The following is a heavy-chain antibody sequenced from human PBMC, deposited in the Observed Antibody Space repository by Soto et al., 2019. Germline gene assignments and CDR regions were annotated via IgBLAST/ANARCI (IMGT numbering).Heavy chain of an antibody. CDR2: IYYSGTT. Sequence: LSLTCSLSGVSIKTYYWSWIRQPPNKGLEWIGYIYYSGTTDYNPSLKSRVTMSVDTSKNQFSLRLSSVTAADTAVYYCAGSSHGHYFDPWGPGTLVTVSS. D-gene: IGHD2-15*01. V-gene: IGHV4-59*01. CDR1: GVSIKTYY. CDR3: AGSSHGHYFDP. J-gene: IGHJ5*02.